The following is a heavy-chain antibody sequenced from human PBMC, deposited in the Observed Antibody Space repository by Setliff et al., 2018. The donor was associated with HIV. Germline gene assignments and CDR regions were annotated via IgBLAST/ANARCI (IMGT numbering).Heavy chain of an antibody. CDR3: ARGYYGSDLQNAMDV. V-gene: IGHV3-30*02. CDR2: IRYDGSDK. J-gene: IGHJ6*02. D-gene: IGHD3-10*01. Sequence: GSLRLSCEISGFTFSNYGMHWVRQAPGKGLEWVAFIRYDGSDKYYVDSVKGRFTVSRDNSKNTLYLQMNSLRPEDTALYYCARGYYGSDLQNAMDVWGQGTTVTVSS. CDR1: GFTFSNYG.